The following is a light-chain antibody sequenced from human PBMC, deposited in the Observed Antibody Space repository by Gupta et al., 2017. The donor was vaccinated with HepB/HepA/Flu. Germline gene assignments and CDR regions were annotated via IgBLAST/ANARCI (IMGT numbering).Light chain of an antibody. CDR3: QEYSTDSRT. CDR2: TAS. Sequence: DIQMTQSPSTLSASVGDIVTITCRASQSINNWLSWYQQKPGKAPDLLIYTASTLETGVPSRCSGSGSGTGFTFTISSRQPGDFATNYCQEYSTDSRTLGQGTKVEIK. V-gene: IGKV1-5*03. CDR1: QSINNW. J-gene: IGKJ1*01.